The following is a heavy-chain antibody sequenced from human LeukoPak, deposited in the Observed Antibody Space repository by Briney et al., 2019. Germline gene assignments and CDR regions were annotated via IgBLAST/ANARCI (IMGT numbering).Heavy chain of an antibody. Sequence: GGSLRLSCAASGFTFSSYSMNWVRQAPGKGLEWVSYISSSSSTIYYADSVKGRFTISRDNAKNLLYLQMNSLRAEDTAVYYCARDRTYYYDSSGHLDYWGQGTLVTVSS. CDR1: GFTFSSYS. J-gene: IGHJ4*02. CDR3: ARDRTYYYDSSGHLDY. D-gene: IGHD3-22*01. V-gene: IGHV3-48*01. CDR2: ISSSSSTI.